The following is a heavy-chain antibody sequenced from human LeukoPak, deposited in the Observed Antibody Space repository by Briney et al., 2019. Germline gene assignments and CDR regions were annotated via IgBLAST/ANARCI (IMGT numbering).Heavy chain of an antibody. CDR2: IWYDRSNK. Sequence: GGSLRLSCATSGFTFGSYGMHWVRQAPGKGLEWVAVIWYDRSNKYYADSVKGRFTISRDNSKNTLDLQMNSLRAADTAVYYCARGTSQLDDAFDIWGQGTMVTVSS. CDR1: GFTFGSYG. CDR3: ARGTSQLDDAFDI. V-gene: IGHV3-33*01. J-gene: IGHJ3*02. D-gene: IGHD6-13*01.